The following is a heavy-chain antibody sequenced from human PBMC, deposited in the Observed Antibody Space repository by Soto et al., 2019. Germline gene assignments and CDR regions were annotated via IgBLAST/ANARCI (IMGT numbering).Heavy chain of an antibody. Sequence: GASVKVSCKASGYTFTSNGISWVRQAPGQGLEWMGWISAYNGNTNYAQKLQGRVTMTTDTSTSTAYMELRSLRSDDTAVYYCARDLGSGWAGIAAAGIGYDYYYGMDVWGQGTTVTVSS. D-gene: IGHD6-13*01. J-gene: IGHJ6*02. CDR2: ISAYNGNT. V-gene: IGHV1-18*01. CDR3: ARDLGSGWAGIAAAGIGYDYYYGMDV. CDR1: GYTFTSNG.